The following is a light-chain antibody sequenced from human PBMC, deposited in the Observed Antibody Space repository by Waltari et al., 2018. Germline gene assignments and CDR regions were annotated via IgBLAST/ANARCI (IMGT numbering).Light chain of an antibody. CDR1: CLRTYF. Sequence: SSGLTQDPAVSVALGQTVRITCQGDCLRTYFATSYQQKPGQAPLLVIYGKNNRPSGIPDRFSGSSSEDTTSLTITGAQAEDEADYFCSSRDSSGNHVLFGGGTKLTVL. J-gene: IGLJ3*02. V-gene: IGLV3-19*01. CDR2: GKN. CDR3: SSRDSSGNHVL.